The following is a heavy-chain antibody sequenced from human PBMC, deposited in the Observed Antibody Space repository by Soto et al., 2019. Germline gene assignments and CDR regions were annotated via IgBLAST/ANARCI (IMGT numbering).Heavy chain of an antibody. J-gene: IGHJ4*02. Sequence: EVPLVDSGGGLVQPGESLRLSCVASGFTFNTYSINWVRQAPGKGLEWVAYISTTGGATYYTDSVKGRFTISRDNAKNSVSLHMNSLRDEDTALYYCARDRDWAFDFWGQGTLVTVSS. CDR2: ISTTGGAT. D-gene: IGHD3-9*01. V-gene: IGHV3-48*02. CDR3: ARDRDWAFDF. CDR1: GFTFNTYS.